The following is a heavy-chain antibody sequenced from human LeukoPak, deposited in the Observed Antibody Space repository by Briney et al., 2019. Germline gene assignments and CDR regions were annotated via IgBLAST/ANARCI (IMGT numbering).Heavy chain of an antibody. D-gene: IGHD3-22*01. CDR1: GFTFSSYG. CDR3: ASFYDSSGRDY. Sequence: GGSLRLSCAASGFTFSSYGMHWVRQAPGKGLEWVAVISYDGSNKYYADSVKGRFTISRDNSKNSLYLQMNSLRAEDTAVYYCASFYDSSGRDYWGQGTLVTVSS. CDR2: ISYDGSNK. J-gene: IGHJ4*02. V-gene: IGHV3-30*03.